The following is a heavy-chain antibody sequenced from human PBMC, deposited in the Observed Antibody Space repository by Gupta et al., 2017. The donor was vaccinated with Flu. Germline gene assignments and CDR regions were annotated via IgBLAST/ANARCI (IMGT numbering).Heavy chain of an antibody. V-gene: IGHV1-69*01. J-gene: IGHJ6*02. Sequence: QVQLVQSGAEVKKPGSSVKVSCKASGGTFSSYAISWVRQAPGQGLEWMGGIIPIFGTANYAQKFQGRVTITADESTSTAFMELSSLRSEDTAGYYCASPYGGNQQHDYYYGRDVWGQGTTVTVSS. CDR1: GGTFSSYA. CDR2: IIPIFGTA. D-gene: IGHD4-23*01. CDR3: ASPYGGNQQHDYYYGRDV.